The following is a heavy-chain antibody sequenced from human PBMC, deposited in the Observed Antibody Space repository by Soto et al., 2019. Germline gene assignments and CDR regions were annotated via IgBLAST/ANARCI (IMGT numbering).Heavy chain of an antibody. CDR3: ARRSSRWYFDY. Sequence: EVQLLESGGGLVQPGGSLRLSCAASGFTFSSYAMNWVRQAPGRWLEWVSVLRGIDVSTSYADTMKAPLTNSRDNSTLTLNLQMSILRAADTAVYYCARRSSRWYFDYWGQGTLVTVSS. CDR2: LRGIDVST. CDR1: GFTFSSYA. V-gene: IGHV3-23*01. D-gene: IGHD6-13*01. J-gene: IGHJ4*02.